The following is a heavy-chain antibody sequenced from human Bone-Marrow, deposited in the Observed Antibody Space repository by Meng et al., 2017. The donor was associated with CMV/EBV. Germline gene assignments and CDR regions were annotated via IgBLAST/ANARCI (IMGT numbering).Heavy chain of an antibody. J-gene: IGHJ6*02. Sequence: GESLKISCAASGFTFSSYAMHWVRQAPGKGLEYVSAISSNGGSTYYADSVKGRFTISRDNSKNTLYLQMGSLRAEDMAVYYCARGAYYDFSGYYYYYGMDVWGQGTTVTVSS. V-gene: IGHV3-64*02. CDR2: ISSNGGST. CDR1: GFTFSSYA. CDR3: ARGAYYDFSGYYYYYGMDV. D-gene: IGHD3-3*01.